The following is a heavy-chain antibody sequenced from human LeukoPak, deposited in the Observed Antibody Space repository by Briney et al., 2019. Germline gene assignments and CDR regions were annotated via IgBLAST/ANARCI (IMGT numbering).Heavy chain of an antibody. CDR3: VRHSRSSSYDY. CDR2: IYYSGST. CDR1: GGSFSGYY. J-gene: IGHJ4*02. D-gene: IGHD6-6*01. Sequence: SETLSLTCAVYGGSFSGYYWSWIRQPPGKGLEWIGSIYYSGSTYYNPSLKSRVTISVDTSKNQFSLKLSSVTAADTAVYYCVRHSRSSSYDYWGQGTLVTVSS. V-gene: IGHV4-34*01.